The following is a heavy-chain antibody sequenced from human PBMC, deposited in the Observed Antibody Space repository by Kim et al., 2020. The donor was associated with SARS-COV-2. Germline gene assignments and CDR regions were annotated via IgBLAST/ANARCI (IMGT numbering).Heavy chain of an antibody. CDR1: GYTFTSYD. D-gene: IGHD6-13*01. V-gene: IGHV1-8*01. CDR3: ARVYSSSWYGGLYYYYGMDV. CDR2: MNPNSGNT. Sequence: ASVKVSCKASGYTFTSYDSNWVRQATGQGLEWMGWMNPNSGNTGYAQKFQGRVTMTRNTSISTAYMELSSLRSEDTAVYYCARVYSSSWYGGLYYYYGMDVWGQGTTVTVSS. J-gene: IGHJ6*02.